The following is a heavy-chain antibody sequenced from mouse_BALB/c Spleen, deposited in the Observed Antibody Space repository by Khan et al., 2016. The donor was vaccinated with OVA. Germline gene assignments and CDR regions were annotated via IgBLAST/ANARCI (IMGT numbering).Heavy chain of an antibody. CDR3: ARAYYGNDYYAMDY. V-gene: IGHV5-6*01. CDR1: GFTFSSYG. Sequence: EVELVESGGDLVKPGGSLKVSCAASGFTFSSYGMSWVRQSPDKRLEWVATISNGGGYTYFPDSVKGRFNISRDNAKNTLYLQMTSLKSEDTAMYYCARAYYGNDYYAMDYWGQGTSVTVSS. CDR2: ISNGGGYT. J-gene: IGHJ4*01. D-gene: IGHD2-9*01.